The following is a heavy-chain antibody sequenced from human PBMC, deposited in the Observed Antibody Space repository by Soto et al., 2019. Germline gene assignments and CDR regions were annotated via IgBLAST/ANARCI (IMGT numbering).Heavy chain of an antibody. Sequence: QLQLQESGPGLVKPSETLSLTCTVSGGSISSSSYYWGWIRQPPGKGLEWIGSIYYSGSTYYNPSLKIRVPISVDTSKNQFSLRLSSVTAADTAVYYCARLGYSGYDIYYYYYMDVWGKGTTVTVSS. CDR2: IYYSGST. V-gene: IGHV4-39*01. J-gene: IGHJ6*03. CDR1: GGSISSSSYY. CDR3: ARLGYSGYDIYYYYYMDV. D-gene: IGHD5-12*01.